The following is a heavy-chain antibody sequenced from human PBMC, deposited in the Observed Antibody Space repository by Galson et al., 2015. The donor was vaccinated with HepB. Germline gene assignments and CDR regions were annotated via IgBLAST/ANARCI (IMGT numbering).Heavy chain of an antibody. D-gene: IGHD5-18*01. V-gene: IGHV3-21*01. J-gene: IGHJ4*02. CDR2: ISSSSTYI. CDR1: GFTFSSYS. Sequence: SLRLSCAASGFTFSSYSMNWVRQAPGKGLEWVSSISSSSTYIYYADSVKGRFTISRDSAKSSLYLQMNSLRAEDTAVYYCAGDRVGDKSGYSDVYEGFRYFDYWGQGTLVTVSS. CDR3: AGDRVGDKSGYSDVYEGFRYFDY.